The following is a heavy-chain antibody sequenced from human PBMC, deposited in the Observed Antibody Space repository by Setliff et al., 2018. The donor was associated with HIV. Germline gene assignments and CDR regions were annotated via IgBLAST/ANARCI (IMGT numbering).Heavy chain of an antibody. J-gene: IGHJ6*02. CDR3: ARGGWSGGGPLHYSYYYLDV. CDR1: GGTFRSQA. CDR2: LISMFKIP. Sequence: SVNVSCKTSGGTFRSQAISWVRQAPGQGLEWMGGLISMFKIPQIAQKFQGRVTITADESTSTAYMGLSSLTSEDTAVYYCARGGWSGGGPLHYSYYYLDVWGQGTAVTVSS. V-gene: IGHV1-69*13. D-gene: IGHD2-15*01.